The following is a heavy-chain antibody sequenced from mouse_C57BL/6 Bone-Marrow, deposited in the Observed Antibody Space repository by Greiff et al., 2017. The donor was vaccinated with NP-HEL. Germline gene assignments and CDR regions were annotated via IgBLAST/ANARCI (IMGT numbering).Heavy chain of an antibody. CDR1: GFTFSDYG. CDR3: ASPHYYGSSSYAMDY. V-gene: IGHV5-17*01. CDR2: ISSGSSTI. D-gene: IGHD1-1*01. Sequence: EVQLVESGGGLVKPGGSLKLSCAASGFTFSDYGMHWVRQAPEKGLEWVAYISSGSSTIYYADTVKGRFTISRDNAKNTLFLQMTSLRSEDTAMYYCASPHYYGSSSYAMDYWGQGTSVTVSS. J-gene: IGHJ4*01.